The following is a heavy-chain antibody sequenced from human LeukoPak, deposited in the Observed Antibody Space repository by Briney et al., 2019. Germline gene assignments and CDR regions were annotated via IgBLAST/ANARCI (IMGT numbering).Heavy chain of an antibody. D-gene: IGHD6-13*01. CDR3: ARLYGPYIAPAGRGGYYFDY. V-gene: IGHV4-39*01. J-gene: IGHJ4*02. Sequence: KPSETLSLTCTVSGGSISYTSYYWGWIRQPPGKGLEWIGSIYSSGSTYYSPSLNSRLTMSVDTSKNQFSLKLNSVTAADTAVYYCARLYGPYIAPAGRGGYYFDYWGQGTLVTVSS. CDR2: IYSSGST. CDR1: GGSISYTSYY.